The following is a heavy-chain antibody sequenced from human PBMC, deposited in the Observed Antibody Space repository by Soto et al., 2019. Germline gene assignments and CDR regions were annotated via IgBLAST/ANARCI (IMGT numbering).Heavy chain of an antibody. CDR1: GFTFSSYA. J-gene: IGHJ6*02. Sequence: GGSLRLSCAASGFTFSSYAMHWVRQAPGKGLEWVAVISYDGSNKYYADSVKGRFTISRDKSKNTLYLQMNSLRADDTAVYYCAGASYSYAWSIAAAVGMDVWGQGTTVTVSS. D-gene: IGHD6-13*01. CDR3: AGASYSYAWSIAAAVGMDV. CDR2: ISYDGSNK. V-gene: IGHV3-30-3*01.